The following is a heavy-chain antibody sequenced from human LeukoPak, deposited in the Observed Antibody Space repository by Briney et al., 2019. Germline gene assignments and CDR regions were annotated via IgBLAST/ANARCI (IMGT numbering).Heavy chain of an antibody. V-gene: IGHV3-48*01. J-gene: IGHJ3*02. Sequence: GGSLRLSFSTSGFTFSSYSMNWVRQAPGKGLEWVSYISGTSNIYYADSVKGRFTISRDNSKNTLYLQMNSLRTEDTAVYYCAKDRSLVSGAGAFDIWGQGTKVTVS. CDR2: ISGTSNI. D-gene: IGHD2-8*01. CDR1: GFTFSSYS. CDR3: AKDRSLVSGAGAFDI.